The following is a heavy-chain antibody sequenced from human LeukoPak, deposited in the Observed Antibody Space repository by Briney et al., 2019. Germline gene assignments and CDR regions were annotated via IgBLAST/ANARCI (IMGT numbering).Heavy chain of an antibody. V-gene: IGHV3-66*01. CDR2: IYSGGST. Sequence: GGSLRLSCAASGLTVSSNYMSWVRQAPGKGLEWVSVIYSGGSTYYADSVKGRFTISRDNSKNTLYLQMNSLRAEDTAVYYCARDRDCRGGSCYGYWGQGTLVTVSS. CDR3: ARDRDCRGGSCYGY. J-gene: IGHJ4*02. CDR1: GLTVSSNY. D-gene: IGHD2-15*01.